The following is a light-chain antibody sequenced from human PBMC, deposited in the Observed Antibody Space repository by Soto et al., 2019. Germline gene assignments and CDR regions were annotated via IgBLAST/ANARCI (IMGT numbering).Light chain of an antibody. V-gene: IGLV2-14*01. CDR2: DVT. J-gene: IGLJ1*01. CDR3: SSYTRSSTQV. Sequence: QSALTQPASVSGSPGQSITISCTGTSSDVGNYNFVSWYQQHPGKAPKLLVYDVTSRHSGVSSRFSGSKSGNTASLTISGLQAEDEADYYCSSYTRSSTQVFGTGTKLTVL. CDR1: SSDVGNYNF.